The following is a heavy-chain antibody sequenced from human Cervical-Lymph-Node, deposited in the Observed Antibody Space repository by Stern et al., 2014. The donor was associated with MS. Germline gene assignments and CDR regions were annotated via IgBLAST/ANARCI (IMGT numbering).Heavy chain of an antibody. CDR3: ARDGYYYDSSGYYTEINFDY. V-gene: IGHV7-4-1*02. CDR1: GYTFTSYA. Sequence: QVQLVQSVSELKKPGASVKVSCKASGYTFTSYAMNWVRQAPGQGLEWMGWINTNTGNPTYDQGFTGRFVFSLDTSVSTAYLQISSLKAEDTAVYYCARDGYYYDSSGYYTEINFDYWGQGTLVTVSS. CDR2: INTNTGNP. J-gene: IGHJ4*02. D-gene: IGHD3-22*01.